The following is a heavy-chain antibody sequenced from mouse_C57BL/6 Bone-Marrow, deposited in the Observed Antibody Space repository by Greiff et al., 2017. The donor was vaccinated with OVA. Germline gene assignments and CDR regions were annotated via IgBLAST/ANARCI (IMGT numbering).Heavy chain of an antibody. J-gene: IGHJ1*03. CDR2: INPNNGGT. CDR3: ARGTPGYFDV. Sequence: EVQLQQSGPELVKPGASVKISCKASGYSFTDYNMNWVKQSTGKSLEWIGDINPNNGGTIYNQKFKGKATLTVDKSSSTAYMELRSLTSEDTAVYYCARGTPGYFDVWGTGTTVTVSS. D-gene: IGHD2-14*01. V-gene: IGHV1-18*01. CDR1: GYSFTDYN.